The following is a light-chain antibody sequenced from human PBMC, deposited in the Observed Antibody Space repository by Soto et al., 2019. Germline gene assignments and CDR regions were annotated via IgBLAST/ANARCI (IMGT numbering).Light chain of an antibody. CDR3: ISYTSSSTYG. CDR1: SSDVGGYKY. J-gene: IGLJ1*01. Sequence: QSALTQPASVSGSPGQSITISCTGTSSDVGGYKYVSWYQQHPGKAPKLMIYEVSNRPSGISNRFSGSKSGNTASLTISGLQAEDEAEYYCISYTSSSTYGFGTGTKLTVL. CDR2: EVS. V-gene: IGLV2-14*01.